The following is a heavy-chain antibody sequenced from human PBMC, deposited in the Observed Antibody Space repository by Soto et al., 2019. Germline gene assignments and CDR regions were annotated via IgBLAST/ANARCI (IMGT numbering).Heavy chain of an antibody. CDR1: GYIFTNHY. CDR2: INPSGGST. D-gene: IGHD3-22*01. J-gene: IGHJ4*02. Sequence: QVQLVQSGAEVKKPGASVKVSCKASGYIFTNHYIHWVRQAPGQGLESMGIINPSGGSTNYLQKFQGRITMTRDTSTSTVYMELSSLRSEDTAVYFCARADYYDSSGFYYDCWGQGSLVTVSS. CDR3: ARADYYDSSGFYYDC. V-gene: IGHV1-46*01.